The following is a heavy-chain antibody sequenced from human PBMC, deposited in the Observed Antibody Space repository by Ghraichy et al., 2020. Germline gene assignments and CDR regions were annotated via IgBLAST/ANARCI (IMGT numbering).Heavy chain of an antibody. CDR2: ISGSGGST. J-gene: IGHJ4*02. D-gene: IGHD3-3*01. Sequence: GESLNISCAASGFTFSSYAMSWVRQAPGKGLEWVSAISGSGGSTYYADSVKGRFTISRDNSKNTLYLQMNSLRAEDTAVYYCAKARPYYDFWSGYYKGDKYYFDYWGQGTLVTVSS. V-gene: IGHV3-23*01. CDR3: AKARPYYDFWSGYYKGDKYYFDY. CDR1: GFTFSSYA.